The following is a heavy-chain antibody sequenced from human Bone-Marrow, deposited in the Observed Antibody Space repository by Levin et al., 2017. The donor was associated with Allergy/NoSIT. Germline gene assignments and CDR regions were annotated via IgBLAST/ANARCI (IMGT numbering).Heavy chain of an antibody. CDR1: GGSISSGGYS. J-gene: IGHJ4*02. V-gene: IGHV4-30-2*01. D-gene: IGHD2-2*01. Sequence: SETLSLTCAVSGGSISSGGYSWSWIRQPPGKGLEWIGYIYHSGSTYYNPSLKSRVTISVDRSKNQFSLKLSSVTAADTAVYYCASFVVVPAAMGGFDYWGQGTLVTVSS. CDR3: ASFVVVPAAMGGFDY. CDR2: IYHSGST.